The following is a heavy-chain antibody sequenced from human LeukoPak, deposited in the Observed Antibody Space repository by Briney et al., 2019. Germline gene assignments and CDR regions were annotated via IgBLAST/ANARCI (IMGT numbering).Heavy chain of an antibody. V-gene: IGHV1-18*01. J-gene: IGHJ5*01. CDR2: ISANTGKT. CDR1: VYSFATYG. D-gene: IGHD6-13*01. CDR3: AKVAGDRMDS. Sequence: ASVKVSCKTSVYSFATYGFCWVRQAPGDGLEWMGWISANTGKTSYAQKFQDRVTMTTDTSTTTAYMELRSLRLDDTAVYFCAKVAGDRMDSWGQGTLVTVSS.